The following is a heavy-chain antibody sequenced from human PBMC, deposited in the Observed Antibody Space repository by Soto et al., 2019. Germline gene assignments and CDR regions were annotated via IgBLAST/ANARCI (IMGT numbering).Heavy chain of an antibody. CDR1: GLNFSRYW. J-gene: IGHJ4*02. D-gene: IGHD4-17*01. CDR3: AREIMTTVAIDY. CDR2: ISGSGGST. V-gene: IGHV3-23*01. Sequence: PGGSLRLSCAASGLNFSRYWMNWVRQAPGKGLEWVSAISGSGGSTYYADSVKGRFTISRDNAKNTLYLQMNSLRAEDTAVYYCAREIMTTVAIDYWGQGTLVNVS.